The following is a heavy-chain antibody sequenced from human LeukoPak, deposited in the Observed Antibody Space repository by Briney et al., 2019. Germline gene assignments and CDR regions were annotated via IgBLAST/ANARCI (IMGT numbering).Heavy chain of an antibody. V-gene: IGHV1-2*02. CDR1: GYTFTGYY. Sequence: ASVKVSCKASGYTFTGYYMHWVRQAPGQGLEWMGWINPNSGGTNYAQKFQGRVTMTRDTSISTAYTELSRLRSDDTAVYYCAREDIVGGEFDYWGQGTLVTVSS. CDR2: INPNSGGT. CDR3: AREDIVGGEFDY. D-gene: IGHD1-26*01. J-gene: IGHJ4*02.